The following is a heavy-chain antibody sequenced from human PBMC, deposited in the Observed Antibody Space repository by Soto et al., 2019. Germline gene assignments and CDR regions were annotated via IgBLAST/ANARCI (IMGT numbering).Heavy chain of an antibody. D-gene: IGHD6-6*01. J-gene: IGHJ4*02. CDR3: ARGSSLGGYYFDY. CDR2: IYYSGST. CDR1: GGSISSGGYY. Sequence: SETLSLTCTVSGGSISSGGYYWSWIRQHPGKGLEWIGYIYYSGSTYYYPSLKSRVTISVDTSKNQFSLKLSSVTAADTAVYYCARGSSLGGYYFDYWGQGALVTVSS. V-gene: IGHV4-31*03.